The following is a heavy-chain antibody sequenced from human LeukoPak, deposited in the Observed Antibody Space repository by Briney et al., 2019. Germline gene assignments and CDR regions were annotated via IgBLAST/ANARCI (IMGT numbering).Heavy chain of an antibody. CDR3: ARAVVAVAIDY. Sequence: SETLSLTCNVSGGSISSSGYYWDWSRQPPGMGLDWIGSIYYSGSTYYNPSLKSRVTISVDTFKNQFSLKLSSVTAADTAVYYCARAVVAVAIDYWGQGTLATVSS. V-gene: IGHV4-39*07. J-gene: IGHJ4*02. CDR1: GGSISSSGYY. D-gene: IGHD6-19*01. CDR2: IYYSGST.